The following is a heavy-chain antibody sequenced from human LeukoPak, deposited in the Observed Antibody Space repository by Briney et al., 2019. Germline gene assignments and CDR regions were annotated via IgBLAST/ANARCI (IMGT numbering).Heavy chain of an antibody. Sequence: GGSLRLSCAASGFTFNRSWMNWVRQAPGKGLEWVANMDPSGSQKRYVDSVEGRFTISKDNPGASLYLDMHSLRAEDTAIYYCVKGSGPSIPVSGTVFGYWGQGTVVTVSS. CDR3: VKGSGPSIPVSGTVFGY. J-gene: IGHJ4*02. CDR1: GFTFNRSW. CDR2: MDPSGSQK. V-gene: IGHV3-7*01. D-gene: IGHD6-19*01.